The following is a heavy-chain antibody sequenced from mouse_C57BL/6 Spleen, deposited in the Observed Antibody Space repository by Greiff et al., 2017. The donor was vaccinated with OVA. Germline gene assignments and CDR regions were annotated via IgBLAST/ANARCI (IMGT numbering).Heavy chain of an antibody. CDR2: IYPSDSET. CDR1: GSPFTRSW. V-gene: IGHV1-61*01. CDR3: ARRGGVYYDYYYAMDY. Sequence: QVQLQPPGAELVRPGSSVPLSCTASGSPFTRSWMDWVKQRPCPGLAWIGNIYPSDSETHYNQKFKDKATLTVDKSSSTAYMQLSSLTSEDSAVYYCARRGGVYYDYYYAMDYWGQGTSVTVSS. D-gene: IGHD2-4*01. J-gene: IGHJ4*01.